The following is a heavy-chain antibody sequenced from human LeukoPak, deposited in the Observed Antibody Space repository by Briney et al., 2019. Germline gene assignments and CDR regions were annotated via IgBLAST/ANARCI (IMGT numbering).Heavy chain of an antibody. D-gene: IGHD3-3*01. CDR2: INPNSGGT. J-gene: IGHJ4*02. Sequence: EASVKVSCKASGYTFTGYYMHWVRQAPGQGLEWMGWINPNSGGTNYAQKFQGRVTMTRDTSISTAYMELSRLRSDDTAVYYCARELSDDFWSGYYYQYFDHWGQGTLVTVSS. V-gene: IGHV1-2*02. CDR3: ARELSDDFWSGYYYQYFDH. CDR1: GYTFTGYY.